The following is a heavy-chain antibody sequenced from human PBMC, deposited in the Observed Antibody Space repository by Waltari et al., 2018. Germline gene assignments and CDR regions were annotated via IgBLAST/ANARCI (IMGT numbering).Heavy chain of an antibody. J-gene: IGHJ6*03. Sequence: EVQLVGSGGGLVKPGGSLRLSCAASGFTFSSYTMNWVRQAPGKGLEWVSSISGGSSYKYYADSVKGRFTISRENVKNSLYLQMNSLRAEDTAMYYCAKDTGRYYYYMDVWGKGTTVTVSS. V-gene: IGHV3-21*01. CDR2: ISGGSSYK. CDR1: GFTFSSYT. CDR3: AKDTGRYYYYMDV. D-gene: IGHD4-17*01.